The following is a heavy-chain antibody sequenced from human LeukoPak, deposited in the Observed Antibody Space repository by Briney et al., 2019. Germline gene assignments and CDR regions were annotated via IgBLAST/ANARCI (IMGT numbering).Heavy chain of an antibody. D-gene: IGHD4-17*01. J-gene: IGHJ4*02. Sequence: PGGSLRLSCAASGFTFNEYTLNWVRKAPGKGLEWVSSITTTSAYIYYADSVKGRFTISRDNAKSSLYLQMNSLRADDTGVYYCARDIVNGDYVSAYWGQGTLVTVSS. CDR3: ARDIVNGDYVSAY. CDR1: GFTFNEYT. V-gene: IGHV3-21*01. CDR2: ITTTSAYI.